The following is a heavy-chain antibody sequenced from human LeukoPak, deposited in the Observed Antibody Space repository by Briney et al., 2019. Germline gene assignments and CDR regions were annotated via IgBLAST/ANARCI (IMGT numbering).Heavy chain of an antibody. J-gene: IGHJ4*02. D-gene: IGHD6-13*01. Sequence: ASVKVSCKASGYPFIGNYIHWVRQAPGQGLEWMGWINPNSGGTNYAQKFQGRVTMTRDTSISTAYMELSRLRSDDTAFYYCARAPMGAAALYWGQGTLVTVSS. V-gene: IGHV1-2*02. CDR2: INPNSGGT. CDR3: ARAPMGAAALY. CDR1: GYPFIGNY.